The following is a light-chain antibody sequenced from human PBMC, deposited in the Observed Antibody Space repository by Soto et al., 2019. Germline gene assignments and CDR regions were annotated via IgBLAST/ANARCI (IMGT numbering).Light chain of an antibody. CDR1: SSDVGGYNY. CDR3: SSYTSGSTLVV. CDR2: DVS. Sequence: QSVLTQPASVSGSPGQSITISCTGTSSDVGGYNYVSWYQQHPGKAPKLTIYDVSNRPSGVSNRFSGSKSGNTASLTISGLQAEDEADYYCSSYTSGSTLVVFGGGTKLTVL. V-gene: IGLV2-14*01. J-gene: IGLJ3*02.